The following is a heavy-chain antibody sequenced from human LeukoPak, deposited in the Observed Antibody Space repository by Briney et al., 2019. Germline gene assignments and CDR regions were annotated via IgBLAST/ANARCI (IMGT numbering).Heavy chain of an antibody. CDR2: ISGSGGST. CDR3: ATLVANYDILTGSDY. Sequence: PGGSLRLSCAASGFTFSSYAMSWVRQAPGKGLEWVSAISGSGGSTYYADSVKGRFTISRDNSKNTLYLQMNSLRAEDTAVYYCATLVANYDILTGSDYWGQGTLVTVSS. J-gene: IGHJ4*02. V-gene: IGHV3-23*01. CDR1: GFTFSSYA. D-gene: IGHD3-9*01.